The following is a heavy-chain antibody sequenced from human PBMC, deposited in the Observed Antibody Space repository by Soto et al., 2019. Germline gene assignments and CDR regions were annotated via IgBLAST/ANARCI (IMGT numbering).Heavy chain of an antibody. D-gene: IGHD2-15*01. CDR2: SIPILGIA. J-gene: IGHJ1*01. Sequence: QVQLVQSEAEVKKPGSSVKVSCKASGGTFSSYTISWVRQAPGQGLEWMGRSIPILGIANYAQKIQGRVTITADKSTSTAYMELSSLRSEDTAVDYCARSSSGGFQHWGQGTLVTVSS. CDR3: ARSSSGGFQH. V-gene: IGHV1-69*02. CDR1: GGTFSSYT.